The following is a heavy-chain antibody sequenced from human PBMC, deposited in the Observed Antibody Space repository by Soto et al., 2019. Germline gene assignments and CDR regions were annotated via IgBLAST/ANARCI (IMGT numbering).Heavy chain of an antibody. CDR2: ISHSGST. CDR1: GGSISSAAYY. CDR3: AREYTYGSRFLVC. D-gene: IGHD2-2*02. V-gene: IGHV4-31*03. J-gene: IGHJ4*02. Sequence: QVQLQESGPGLVKPSQTLSLTCTVSGGSISSAAYYWSWIRQHPGKGLEWIGYISHSGSTYYNPSVRSRVIISVDTSTIQFSLRLASGTSAVTAVYYWAREYTYGSRFLVCWGQGALVTVSS.